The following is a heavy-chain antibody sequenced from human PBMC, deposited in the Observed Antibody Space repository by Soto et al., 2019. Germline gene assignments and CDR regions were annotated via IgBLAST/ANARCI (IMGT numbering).Heavy chain of an antibody. J-gene: IGHJ6*02. Sequence: QMQLVESGGGVVQAGTSLRLSCVASGFTFSSYGFHWVRQRPGKGLEWVAVISNDGQSEYYRASVKGRFYVSREWPGNTVNMQLNSLRAEDAAGYYRGEEGPGGGRHFYYGMDVWGQGTTVTVSS. V-gene: IGHV3-30*03. CDR1: GFTFSSYG. D-gene: IGHD3-10*01. CDR3: GEEGPGGGRHFYYGMDV. CDR2: ISNDGQSE.